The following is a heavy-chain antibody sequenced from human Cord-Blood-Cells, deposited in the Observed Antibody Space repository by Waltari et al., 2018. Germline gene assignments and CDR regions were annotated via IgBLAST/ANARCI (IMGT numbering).Heavy chain of an antibody. CDR3: AKDRGGTGIPFDY. Sequence: EVQLLESGGGLVQPGGSLRLSCAASGFTFSSYAMSWVRRAPGRGLGGVSSISGSGGSTYYADSWKGRFTISRDNSKNTLYLQMNSLRAEDTAVYYCAKDRGGTGIPFDYWGQGTLVTVSS. D-gene: IGHD7-27*01. CDR2: ISGSGGST. J-gene: IGHJ4*02. CDR1: GFTFSSYA. V-gene: IGHV3-23*01.